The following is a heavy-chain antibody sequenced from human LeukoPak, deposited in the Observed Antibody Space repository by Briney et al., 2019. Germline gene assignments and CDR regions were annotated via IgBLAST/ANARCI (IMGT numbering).Heavy chain of an antibody. V-gene: IGHV1-18*01. CDR1: GYTFTSYG. CDR3: ARNYYDSSGYGSLNWFDP. Sequence: GASVKVSCKASGYTFTSYGISWVRQAPGQGLEWMGWISAYNGNTNYAQKLQGSVTMTTDTSTSTAYMELRSLRSDDTAVYYCARNYYDSSGYGSLNWFDPWGQGTLVTVSS. D-gene: IGHD3-22*01. J-gene: IGHJ5*02. CDR2: ISAYNGNT.